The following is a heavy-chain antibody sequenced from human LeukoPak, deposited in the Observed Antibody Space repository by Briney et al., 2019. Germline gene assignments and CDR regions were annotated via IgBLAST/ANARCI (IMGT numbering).Heavy chain of an antibody. J-gene: IGHJ3*02. V-gene: IGHV3-9*01. Sequence: GRSLRLSCAASGFTFDDYAMHWVRQAPGKGLEWVSGISWNSGSIGYADSVKGRFTISRDNAKNSLYLQMNSLRAEDTALYYCAKDTAGYSGAFDIWGQGTMVTVSS. CDR1: GFTFDDYA. CDR2: ISWNSGSI. CDR3: AKDTAGYSGAFDI. D-gene: IGHD6-13*01.